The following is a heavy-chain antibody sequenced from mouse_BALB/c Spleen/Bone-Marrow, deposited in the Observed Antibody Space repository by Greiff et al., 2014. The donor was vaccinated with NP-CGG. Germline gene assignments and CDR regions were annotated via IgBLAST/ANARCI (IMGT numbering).Heavy chain of an antibody. J-gene: IGHJ2*01. CDR2: IAPGSGST. D-gene: IGHD2-14*01. V-gene: IGHV1S41*01. CDR1: GYTFTSYW. CDR3: ARREVRREGYYFDY. Sequence: LVKPGASVKLSCKASGYTFTSYWINWIKRRPGQGLEWIGRIAPGSGSTYYNEMFKGKATLTVDTSSSTAYIQLSSLSSEDSAVYFCARREVRREGYYFDYWGQGTTLTVSS.